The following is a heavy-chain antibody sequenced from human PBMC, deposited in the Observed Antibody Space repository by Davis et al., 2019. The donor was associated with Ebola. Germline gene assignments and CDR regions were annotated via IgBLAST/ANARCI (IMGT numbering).Heavy chain of an antibody. CDR2: ISAYNGNT. CDR1: GYTFTSYY. CDR3: AGHCSGGSCYGATFGP. D-gene: IGHD2-15*01. V-gene: IGHV1-18*04. J-gene: IGHJ5*02. Sequence: ASVKVSCKASGYTFTSYYMHWVRQAPGQGLEWMGWISAYNGNTNYAQKLQGRVTMTTDTSTSTAYMELRSLRSDDTAVYYCAGHCSGGSCYGATFGPWGQGTLVTVSS.